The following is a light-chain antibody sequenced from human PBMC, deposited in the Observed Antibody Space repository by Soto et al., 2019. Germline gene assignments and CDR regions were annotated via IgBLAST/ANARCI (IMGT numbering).Light chain of an antibody. CDR3: CSYAGSSTLWV. J-gene: IGLJ3*02. Sequence: QSVLTQPASVSGSPGQSITISCTGTSSDVGSYNLVSWYQQHPGKAPKLMIYEGSKRPSGVSNRFSGSKSGNTASLTISGRQAEDEADYYCCSYAGSSTLWVFGGGTKLTVL. V-gene: IGLV2-23*01. CDR1: SSDVGSYNL. CDR2: EGS.